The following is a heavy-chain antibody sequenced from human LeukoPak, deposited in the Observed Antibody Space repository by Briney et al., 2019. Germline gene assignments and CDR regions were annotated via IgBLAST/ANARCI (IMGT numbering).Heavy chain of an antibody. CDR3: ARGPGGGP. J-gene: IGHJ6*02. V-gene: IGHV3-11*01. CDR2: ISNSGGTT. CDR1: GFTFSDYY. Sequence: GGSLRLSCAASGFTFSDYYMYWIRQAPGKGLEWVSYISNSGGTTYYRDSVKGRFTISRDNARNSLYLQMNGLTAEDTAVYYCARGPGGGPRGQGVTVTVSS. D-gene: IGHD2-15*01.